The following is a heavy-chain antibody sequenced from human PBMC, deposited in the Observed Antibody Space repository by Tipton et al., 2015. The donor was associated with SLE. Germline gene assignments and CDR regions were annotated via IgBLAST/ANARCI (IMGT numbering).Heavy chain of an antibody. J-gene: IGHJ4*02. CDR1: GGSLRSLY. Sequence: TLSLTCTVSGGSLRSLYWSWIRQSPGKGLEWIGYIYYTGNTKYNPSLKSRVAISVDTSKNQFSLNVSSVTAADTAVYYCARDRGSGWSFDYWGQGTLVTVSS. V-gene: IGHV4-59*11. CDR2: IYYTGNT. CDR3: ARDRGSGWSFDY. D-gene: IGHD6-19*01.